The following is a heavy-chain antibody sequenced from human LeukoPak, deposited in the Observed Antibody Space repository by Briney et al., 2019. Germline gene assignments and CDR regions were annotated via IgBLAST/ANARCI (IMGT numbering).Heavy chain of an antibody. Sequence: PSETLSLTCGVDGGSFSGSYWTWIRQPPGKGPEWIGEINQSGSANYSPPLKSRVTISRDTSRNQFSLRLSSVTAADTAIYYCARVVIYGGDYYMDVWGKGTTVTVSS. CDR2: INQSGSA. D-gene: IGHD3-16*01. CDR1: GGSFSGSY. J-gene: IGHJ6*03. V-gene: IGHV4-34*01. CDR3: ARVVIYGGDYYMDV.